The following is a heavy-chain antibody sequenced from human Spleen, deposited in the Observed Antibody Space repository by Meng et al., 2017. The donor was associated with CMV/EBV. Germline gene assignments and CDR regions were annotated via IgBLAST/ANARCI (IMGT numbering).Heavy chain of an antibody. V-gene: IGHV3-7*01. D-gene: IGHD2-21*02. CDR3: ARESVRRIAVVTAGYFDY. Sequence: GGSLRLSCAASGLTFSAYWMSWVRQNPGRGLEWVANIKQDGSEKYYVDSVKGQFTIFRDNAKNSVYLQMNSLRVEDTAVYYCARESVRRIAVVTAGYFDYWGQGALVTVSS. J-gene: IGHJ4*02. CDR1: GLTFSAYW. CDR2: IKQDGSEK.